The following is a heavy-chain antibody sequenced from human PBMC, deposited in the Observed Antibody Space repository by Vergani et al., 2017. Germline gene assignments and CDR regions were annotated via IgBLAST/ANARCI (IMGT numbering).Heavy chain of an antibody. V-gene: IGHV3-30-3*01. J-gene: IGHJ4*02. Sequence: QVQLVESGGGVVQPGTSLRLSCVVSGFALNRHAMYWVRQAPGKELEWVVGISFDGTNEYYPDLVQGRFTISRDIAKNTLYLQVRSLRLEDTGVYHCVRDRGLCAGGRCYTEAWDYWGQGTPVTVSS. CDR3: VRDRGLCAGGRCYTEAWDY. CDR1: GFALNRHA. CDR2: ISFDGTNE. D-gene: IGHD2-2*02.